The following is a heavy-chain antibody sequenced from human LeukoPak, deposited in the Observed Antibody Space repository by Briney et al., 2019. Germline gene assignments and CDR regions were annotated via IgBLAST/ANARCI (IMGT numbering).Heavy chain of an antibody. CDR2: ISGDGTRT. CDR1: GFSFSSYA. D-gene: IGHD1-26*01. J-gene: IGHJ4*02. Sequence: GGSLRLSCAASGFSFSSYAMTWARQAPVKGLEWVSAISGDGTRTYYADSVKGRFTISRDNSKNTLYLQMNSLTDEDTAVYYCAKKWGVGTTTLDYFDYWGQGTLVTVSS. CDR3: AKKWGVGTTTLDYFDY. V-gene: IGHV3-23*01.